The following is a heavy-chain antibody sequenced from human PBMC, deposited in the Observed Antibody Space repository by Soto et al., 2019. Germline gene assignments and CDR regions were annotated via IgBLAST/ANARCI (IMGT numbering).Heavy chain of an antibody. CDR1: GGSISSYY. J-gene: IGHJ5*02. CDR3: ARDNKGTRPKLRFLKGTNWFDP. Sequence: PSGTLSLTCTVSGGSISSYYWSWIRQPPGKGLEWIGYIYYNGSTNYNPSLKSRVTISVDTSKNQFSLKLSSVTAADTAVYYCARDNKGTRPKLRFLKGTNWFDPRGQGTLVTVSS. D-gene: IGHD3-3*01. CDR2: IYYNGST. V-gene: IGHV4-59*01.